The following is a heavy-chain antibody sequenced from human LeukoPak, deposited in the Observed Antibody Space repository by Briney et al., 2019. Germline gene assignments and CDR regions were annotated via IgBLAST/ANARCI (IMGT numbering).Heavy chain of an antibody. Sequence: GGSLRLSCAASGLSFSRYWLTWVRQAPGKGLEWVANIKEDGSEKNYVDSVKGRFSISRDNAKNSLYLQMNSLRDEDTAVYHCVSRGCSGTSCYVGSLYHFDYWGQGTLVTVSS. J-gene: IGHJ4*02. D-gene: IGHD2-2*01. CDR1: GLSFSRYW. CDR2: IKEDGSEK. V-gene: IGHV3-7*03. CDR3: VSRGCSGTSCYVGSLYHFDY.